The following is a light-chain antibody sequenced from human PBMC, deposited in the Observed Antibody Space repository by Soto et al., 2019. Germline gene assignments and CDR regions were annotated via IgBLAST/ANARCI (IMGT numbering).Light chain of an antibody. J-gene: IGLJ2*01. CDR2: STN. V-gene: IGLV8-61*01. CDR3: ALYVGSGTVV. Sequence: QTVVSQEPSFSVSPGETVTLTCGLTSASVLTSYYPSWYQQTPGQAPRTLIYSTNIRSSGVPDRFSGSILGNKAALTITGAQADDESDYCCALYVGSGTVVFGGGTKVTVL. CDR1: SASVLTSYY.